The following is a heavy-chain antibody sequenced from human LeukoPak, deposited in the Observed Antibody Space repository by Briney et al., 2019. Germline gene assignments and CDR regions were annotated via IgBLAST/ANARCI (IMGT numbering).Heavy chain of an antibody. V-gene: IGHV3-30*02. D-gene: IGHD3-22*01. CDR3: ARVSGYYFDY. CDR1: GFMFSSSG. CDR2: IRYDGSNK. J-gene: IGHJ4*02. Sequence: GGSLRLSCAASGFMFSSSGMHWVRQAPGKGLEWVAFIRYDGSNKYYADSVKGRFTISRDNSKNTLYLQMNSLRAEDTAVYYCARVSGYYFDYWGQGTLVTVSS.